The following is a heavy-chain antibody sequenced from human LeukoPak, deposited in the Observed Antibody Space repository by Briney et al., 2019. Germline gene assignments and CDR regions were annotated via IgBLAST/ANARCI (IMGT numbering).Heavy chain of an antibody. V-gene: IGHV3-21*01. CDR1: GFTCSSYS. J-gene: IGHJ4*02. Sequence: GGSLRPSCAASGFTCSSYSMNWVRQAPGKGPEWVSSISSSSSYIYYADSVKGRFTISRDNAKNSLYLQMNSLRAEDTAAYYCARDVDSSTSSLNWGQGTLVTVSS. CDR2: ISSSSSYI. CDR3: ARDVDSSTSSLN. D-gene: IGHD2-2*01.